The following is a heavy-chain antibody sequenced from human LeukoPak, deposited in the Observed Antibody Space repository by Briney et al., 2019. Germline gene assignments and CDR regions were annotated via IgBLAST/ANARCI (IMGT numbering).Heavy chain of an antibody. CDR3: ARAIYDSSGYYRYYFDY. Sequence: GASVKVSCKASGYTFTSYDINWVRQATGQGLEWMGWMNPDSGNTGYAQKFQGRVTMTRNTSISTAHMELSSLRSEDTAVYYCARAIYDSSGYYRYYFDYWGQGTLVTVSS. CDR2: MNPDSGNT. CDR1: GYTFTSYD. D-gene: IGHD3-22*01. V-gene: IGHV1-8*01. J-gene: IGHJ4*02.